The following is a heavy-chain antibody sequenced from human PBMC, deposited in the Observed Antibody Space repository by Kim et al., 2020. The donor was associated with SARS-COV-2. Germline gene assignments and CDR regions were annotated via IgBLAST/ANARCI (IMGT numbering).Heavy chain of an antibody. CDR3: ARGRGQTGGYYFDY. CDR1: GGSISSYY. D-gene: IGHD3-10*01. J-gene: IGHJ4*02. CDR2: IYYSGST. V-gene: IGHV4-59*01. Sequence: SETLSLTCTVSGGSISSYYWSWIRQPPGKGLEWIGYIYYSGSTNYNPSLKSRVTISVDTSKNQFSLKLSSVTAADTAVYYCARGRGQTGGYYFDYWGQGTLVTVSS.